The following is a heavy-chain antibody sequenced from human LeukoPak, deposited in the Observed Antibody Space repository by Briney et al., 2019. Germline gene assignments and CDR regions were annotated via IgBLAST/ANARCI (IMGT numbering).Heavy chain of an antibody. D-gene: IGHD3-3*01. Sequence: VASVKVSCKASGGTFSSYAISWVRQAPGQGLEWMGGIIPIFGTANYAQKFQGRVTITADESTSTAYMELSSLRSEDTAVYYCARGSFWSGYYMVTDYWGQGTLVTVSS. CDR1: GGTFSSYA. CDR3: ARGSFWSGYYMVTDY. J-gene: IGHJ4*02. V-gene: IGHV1-69*13. CDR2: IIPIFGTA.